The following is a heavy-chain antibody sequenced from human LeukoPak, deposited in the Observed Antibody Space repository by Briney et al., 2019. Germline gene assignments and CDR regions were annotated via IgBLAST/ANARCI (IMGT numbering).Heavy chain of an antibody. D-gene: IGHD1-26*01. J-gene: IGHJ4*02. V-gene: IGHV3-21*01. CDR1: GFTFSSYS. CDR3: AKSEWELLGGPTNSGFDY. Sequence: NSGGSLRLSCAASGFTFSSYSMNWVRQAPGKGLEWVSSISSSSSYIYYADSVKGRFTISRDNAKNSLYLQMNSLRAEDTAVYYCAKSEWELLGGPTNSGFDYWGQGTLVTVSS. CDR2: ISSSSSYI.